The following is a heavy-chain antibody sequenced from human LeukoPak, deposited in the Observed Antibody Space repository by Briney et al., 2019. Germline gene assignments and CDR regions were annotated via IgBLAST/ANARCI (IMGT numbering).Heavy chain of an antibody. J-gene: IGHJ5*02. CDR3: ARVTNGYGGNSGWFDP. V-gene: IGHV7-4-1*02. D-gene: IGHD4-23*01. CDR1: GCTFTSYA. CDR2: INTNAGNP. Sequence: ASVKVSCEASGCTFTSYAMNWVRQAPGQGLEWMGWINTNAGNPTYAQGFTGRFVFSLDTSVSTAYLQISSLKAEDTAVYYCARVTNGYGGNSGWFDPWGQGTLVTVSS.